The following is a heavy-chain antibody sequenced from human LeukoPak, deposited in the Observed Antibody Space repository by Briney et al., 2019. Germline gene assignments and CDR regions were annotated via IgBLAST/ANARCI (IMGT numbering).Heavy chain of an antibody. CDR3: ARLPVAVPGTYSDY. CDR2: IFHSGTT. Sequence: SGTLSLTCAVSGGSISSTHWWNWVRQPPGKGLEWIGEIFHSGTTNYNPSLKSRVTISIDKSKNQFSLKLSSVTAADTAVYYCARLPVAVPGTYSDYWGQGTLVTVSS. D-gene: IGHD6-19*01. J-gene: IGHJ4*02. CDR1: GGSISSTHW. V-gene: IGHV4-4*02.